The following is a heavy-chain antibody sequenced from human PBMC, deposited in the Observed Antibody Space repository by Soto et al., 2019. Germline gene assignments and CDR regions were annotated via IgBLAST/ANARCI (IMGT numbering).Heavy chain of an antibody. CDR2: ISYDGSNQ. Sequence: QVQLAESGGGVVQPGRSLRLSCAASGFTFSSYGMHWVRQAPGKAXEWVAIISYDGSNQYYADSVKGRFTISRDNSKXXXXXXXXXXXXXXXXXXXXXXALGXXXXXXYDHWGQGVLVTVSS. D-gene: IGHD3-10*01. CDR1: GFTFSSYG. CDR3: XXALGXXXXXXYDH. J-gene: IGHJ4*02. V-gene: IGHV3-30*03.